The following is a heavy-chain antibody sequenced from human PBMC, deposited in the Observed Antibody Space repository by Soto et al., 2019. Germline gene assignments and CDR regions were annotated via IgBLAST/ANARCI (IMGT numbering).Heavy chain of an antibody. J-gene: IGHJ4*02. D-gene: IGHD4-17*01. CDR2: ISGSGGST. Sequence: EVQLLESGGGLVQPGGSLRLSCAASGFIFSNYAMSWVRQAPGKGLEWVSDISGSGGSTYYADSVKGRFTISRDNSKNTLYLQMNSLRAEDTAVYCCAKDPDGDYLLGYFDYWGQGTLVTVSS. CDR1: GFIFSNYA. CDR3: AKDPDGDYLLGYFDY. V-gene: IGHV3-23*01.